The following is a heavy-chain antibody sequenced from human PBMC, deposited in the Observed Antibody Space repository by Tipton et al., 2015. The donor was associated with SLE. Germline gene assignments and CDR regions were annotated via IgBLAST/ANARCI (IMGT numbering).Heavy chain of an antibody. CDR2: IIPELSII. CDR1: GGTFNSHT. V-gene: IGHV1-69*09. CDR3: AASSGYHLADA. Sequence: QLVQSGAEVKKPGSSVKVSCKASGGTFNSHTVSWVRQAPGQGLEWMGRIIPELSIINYAQKFQGRVTFTADKSTSTVFMELWSLTSADTAAYFCAASSGYHLADAWGRGTTVTVSS. J-gene: IGHJ6*04. D-gene: IGHD2-15*01.